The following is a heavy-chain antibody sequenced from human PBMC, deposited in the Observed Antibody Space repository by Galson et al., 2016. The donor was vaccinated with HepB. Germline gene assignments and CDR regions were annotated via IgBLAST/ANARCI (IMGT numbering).Heavy chain of an antibody. D-gene: IGHD5-18*01. CDR3: ARDLNTALVTGIGFGY. CDR1: GFTFSSYS. CDR2: IKSDGSI. J-gene: IGHJ4*02. V-gene: IGHV3-74*01. Sequence: SLRLSCAASGFTFSSYSMHWVRQAPGKGLFWVSRIKSDGSIAYADSVKGRFTISRDNSKNTLYLQMNSLRAEDTAVYYCARDLNTALVTGIGFGYWGQGTLVTVSS.